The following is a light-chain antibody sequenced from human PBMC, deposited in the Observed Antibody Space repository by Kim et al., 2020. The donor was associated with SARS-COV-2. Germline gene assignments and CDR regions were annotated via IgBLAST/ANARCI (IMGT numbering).Light chain of an antibody. CDR3: HVGDSSTGV. J-gene: IGLJ3*02. CDR1: NIGSKN. V-gene: IGLV3-9*01. CDR2: RDS. Sequence: SYELTQPLSVSVALGQTARITCGGNNIGSKNVHWYQQKPGQAPVLVIYRDSNRPSGIPERFSGSNSGNTATLTISRAQAGGEDVDHCHVGDSSTGVFGGG.